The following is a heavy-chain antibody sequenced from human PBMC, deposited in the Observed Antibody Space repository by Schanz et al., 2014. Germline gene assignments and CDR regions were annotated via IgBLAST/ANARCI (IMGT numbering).Heavy chain of an antibody. CDR3: ARVHIATYHYNSPGAFDI. J-gene: IGHJ3*02. Sequence: QVHLEQSGPEVKKPGASVKVSCKASGYIFGSHGMTWVRQAPGQGPELMGWINAHTGNTQYAQKFQGRVNMTRDTVTTTVHLELTRMRTDDTAIYYGARVHIATYHYNSPGAFDIWGQGTRVTVSS. V-gene: IGHV1-18*01. CDR1: GYIFGSHG. CDR2: INAHTGNT. D-gene: IGHD3-10*01.